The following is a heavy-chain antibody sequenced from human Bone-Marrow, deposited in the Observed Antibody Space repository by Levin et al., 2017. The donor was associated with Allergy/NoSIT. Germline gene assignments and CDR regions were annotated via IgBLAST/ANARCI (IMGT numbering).Heavy chain of an antibody. CDR3: ARDSFSTSSGLDYYYGLDV. Sequence: GGSLRLSCAASGFTLSQYWMTWVRQAPGKGLEWVAKIKPDGSEKYYVDSVKGRFTISRDNTRKSLSLEMNNLRSADTAVYFCARDSFSTSSGLDYYYGLDVWGQGASVTVSS. D-gene: IGHD6-6*01. J-gene: IGHJ6*02. CDR2: IKPDGSEK. CDR1: GFTLSQYW. V-gene: IGHV3-7*01.